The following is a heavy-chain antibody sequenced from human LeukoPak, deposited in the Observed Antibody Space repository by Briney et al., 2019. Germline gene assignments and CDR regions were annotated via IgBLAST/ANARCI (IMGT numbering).Heavy chain of an antibody. CDR3: ARGRYNWNYGYFDY. Sequence: NASETLSLTCAVYGGSFSGYYWSWIRQPPGKGLEWIGEINHSGSTNYNPSLKGRVTISVDTSKNQFSLKLSSVTAADTAVYYCARGRYNWNYGYFDYWGQGTLVTVSS. CDR2: INHSGST. V-gene: IGHV4-34*01. J-gene: IGHJ4*02. D-gene: IGHD1-7*01. CDR1: GGSFSGYY.